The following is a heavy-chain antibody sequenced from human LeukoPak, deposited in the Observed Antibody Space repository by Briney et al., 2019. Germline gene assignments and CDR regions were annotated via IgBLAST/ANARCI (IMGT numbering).Heavy chain of an antibody. V-gene: IGHV1-58*02. J-gene: IGHJ4*02. CDR2: IVVGSGNT. CDR1: GFTFTSSA. CDR3: AAVPLYSSSWDFDY. D-gene: IGHD6-13*01. Sequence: SVKVSCKASGFTFTSSAMQWVRQARGQRLEWIGWIVVGSGNTNYAQKFQERVTITRDMSTSIAYMELSSLRSEDTAVYYCAAVPLYSSSWDFDYWGQGTLVTVSS.